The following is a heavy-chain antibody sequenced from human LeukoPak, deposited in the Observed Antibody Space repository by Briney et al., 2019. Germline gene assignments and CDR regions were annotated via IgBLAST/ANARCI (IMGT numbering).Heavy chain of an antibody. V-gene: IGHV3-7*01. CDR2: VKEDGTTK. CDR1: GCSFTNYW. D-gene: IGHD2-15*01. J-gene: IGHJ4*02. Sequence: GGSLRLSCAASGCSFTNYWMSWVRQAPGKGLEWVANVKEDGTTKQYVDSVKGRFTISRGNAKNSLYLQMDSLRAEDTAVYYCVSQEVVPHWGQGTLVSVSS. CDR3: VSQEVVPH.